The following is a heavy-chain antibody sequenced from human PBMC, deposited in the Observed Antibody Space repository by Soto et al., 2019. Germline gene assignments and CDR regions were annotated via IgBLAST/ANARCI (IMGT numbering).Heavy chain of an antibody. V-gene: IGHV1-2*04. CDR1: GYTFTGYY. D-gene: IGHD3-16*01. CDR2: INPNSGGT. J-gene: IGHJ5*02. Sequence: ASVKVSCKASGYTFTGYYMHSVRQAPGQGLEWMGWINPNSGGTNYAQKFQGWVTMTRDTSISTAYMELSRLRSDDTAVYYCAREGGSPPENGFDPWGQGTLVTVSS. CDR3: AREGGSPPENGFDP.